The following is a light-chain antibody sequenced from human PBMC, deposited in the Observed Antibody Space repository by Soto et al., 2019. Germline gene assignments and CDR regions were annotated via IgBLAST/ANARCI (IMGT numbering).Light chain of an antibody. CDR3: QSYDISLSGSRV. CDR2: DDT. J-gene: IGLJ2*01. CDR1: SSNIGTGFG. V-gene: IGLV1-40*01. Sequence: QLVLTQPPSVSGAPGQTVTISCAGSSSNIGTGFGVHWYQQFPGTAPKLLIYDDTIRPSGVPDRFSASRSGTSASLAITGLQAEDEADYYCQSYDISLSGSRVFGGGTKLTVL.